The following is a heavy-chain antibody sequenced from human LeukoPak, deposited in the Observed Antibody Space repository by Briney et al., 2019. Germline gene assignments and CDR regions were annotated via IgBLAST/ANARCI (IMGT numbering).Heavy chain of an antibody. J-gene: IGHJ3*02. D-gene: IGHD4/OR15-4a*01. CDR2: IKSKTDGGTT. CDR1: GFAFSFYA. V-gene: IGHV3-15*01. CDR3: TASHQSMVTRTHAFDI. Sequence: TPGGSLRLSCVGSGFAFSFYAMTWVRQAPGKGLEWVGRIKSKTDGGTTDYAAPVKGRFTISRGDSKNTLYLQMNSLKTEDTAVYYCTASHQSMVTRTHAFDIWGQGTMVTVSS.